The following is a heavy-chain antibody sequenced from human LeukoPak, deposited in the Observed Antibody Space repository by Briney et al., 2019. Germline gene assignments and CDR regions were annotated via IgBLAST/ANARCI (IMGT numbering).Heavy chain of an antibody. D-gene: IGHD2-2*01. Sequence: GGSLRLSCAASGFTFSSYGMHWVRQAPGKGLEWVAVISYDGSNKYYADSVKGRFTISRDNSKNTPYLQMNSLRAEDTAVYYCARGEEYQLLLGIDYWGQGTLVTVSS. J-gene: IGHJ4*02. V-gene: IGHV3-30*03. CDR1: GFTFSSYG. CDR3: ARGEEYQLLLGIDY. CDR2: ISYDGSNK.